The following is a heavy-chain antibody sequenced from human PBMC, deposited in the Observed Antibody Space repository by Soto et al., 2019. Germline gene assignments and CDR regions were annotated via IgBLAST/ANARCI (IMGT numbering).Heavy chain of an antibody. CDR1: GFTFSGSA. D-gene: IGHD3-3*01. CDR2: IRSRGNNYAT. CDR3: RRQASDCGSGKPQYYMDV. J-gene: IGHJ6*03. Sequence: EVKLAESGGGLVQPGGSLKRSCAASGFTFSGSAMHWVRQASGKGLEWVGRIRSRGNNYATAYGASLKGSFTISRDDSKNTAYLQMNSLNTDDKAVYYCRRQASDCGSGKPQYYMDVWGKGTTVTLSS. V-gene: IGHV3-73*01.